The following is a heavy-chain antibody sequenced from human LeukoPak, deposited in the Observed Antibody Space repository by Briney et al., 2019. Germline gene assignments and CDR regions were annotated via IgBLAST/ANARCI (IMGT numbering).Heavy chain of an antibody. CDR2: INHSGST. Sequence: SETLSLTCAVSGGSFSGYYWSWVRQPPGKGLESIGEINHSGSTNYNPSLKSRVTISVDTSKNQFSLKLSSVTAADTAVYYCARHGHDFWSGYFDYWGQGTLVTVSS. V-gene: IGHV4-34*01. CDR1: GGSFSGYY. J-gene: IGHJ4*02. CDR3: ARHGHDFWSGYFDY. D-gene: IGHD3-3*01.